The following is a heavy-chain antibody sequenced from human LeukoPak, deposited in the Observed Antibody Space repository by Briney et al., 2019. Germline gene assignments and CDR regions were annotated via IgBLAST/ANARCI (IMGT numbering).Heavy chain of an antibody. V-gene: IGHV3-21*01. D-gene: IGHD3-22*01. Sequence: GGSLRLSCAASGFTFSNYAMNWVRQAPGKGLEWVSSISGSSTYIYYADSVKGRFTISRDNAKNSLYLQINSLRAEDTAIYYCARRGYYDNSGYDYWGQGTLVIVSS. CDR3: ARRGYYDNSGYDY. CDR1: GFTFSNYA. CDR2: ISGSSTYI. J-gene: IGHJ4*02.